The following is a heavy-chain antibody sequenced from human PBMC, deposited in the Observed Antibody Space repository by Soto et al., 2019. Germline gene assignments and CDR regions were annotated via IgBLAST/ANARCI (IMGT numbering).Heavy chain of an antibody. V-gene: IGHV3-15*01. CDR3: TTDRSSLGYYYDSSGYPTYDAFDI. D-gene: IGHD3-22*01. Sequence: GGSLRLSCAASGFTFSNAWMSWVRQAPGKGLEWVGRIKSKTDGGTTDYAAPVKGRLTISRDDSKNTLYLQMNSMKTEDTAVYYCTTDRSSLGYYYDSSGYPTYDAFDIWGQCTLVTVSS. J-gene: IGHJ3*02. CDR1: GFTFSNAW. CDR2: IKSKTDGGTT.